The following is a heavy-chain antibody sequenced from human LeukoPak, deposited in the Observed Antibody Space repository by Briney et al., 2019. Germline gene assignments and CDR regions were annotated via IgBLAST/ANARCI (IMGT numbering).Heavy chain of an antibody. CDR1: RDIFNSYS. CDR2: IIPIFGSA. CDR3: ARVGRSRGSLPNSYYYMDV. D-gene: IGHD1-26*01. Sequence: GASVKVSCKASRDIFNSYSISWVRQAPGQGLEWMGGIIPIFGSANYAQKFQGRVTITTDQSTTTAYMELSSLSSEDTAVYYCARVGRSRGSLPNSYYYMDVWGKGTTVTVSS. V-gene: IGHV1-69*05. J-gene: IGHJ6*03.